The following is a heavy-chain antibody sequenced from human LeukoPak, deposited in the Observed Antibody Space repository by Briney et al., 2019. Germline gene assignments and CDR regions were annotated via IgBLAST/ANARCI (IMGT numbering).Heavy chain of an antibody. CDR2: INHSGST. D-gene: IGHD3-10*01. CDR1: GESFSGHF. J-gene: IGHJ4*02. CDR3: ARHGDYYGSGSRY. Sequence: PSETLSLTCAVYGESFSGHFWSWIRQPPGKGLEWIGEINHSGSTNYNPSLKSRVTISVDTSKNQFSLKLSSVTAADTAVYYCARHGDYYGSGSRYWGQGTLVTVSS. V-gene: IGHV4-34*01.